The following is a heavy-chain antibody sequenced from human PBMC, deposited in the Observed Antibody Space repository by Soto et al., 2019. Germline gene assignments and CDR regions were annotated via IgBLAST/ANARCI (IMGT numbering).Heavy chain of an antibody. CDR1: GFTVSSNY. D-gene: IGHD2-15*01. CDR2: IQSGGPT. V-gene: IGHV3-66*01. CDR3: ARDDVLCDGVRCYGVPLDV. Sequence: EVHLVESGGGLVQPGGSLRLSCAASGFTVSSNYMSWVRQAPGKGLEWVSLIQSGGPTYYADSVKGRFTISRDTSENTLHLQMDSLRAEDTAVYSCARDDVLCDGVRCYGVPLDVCGKGTPVTVSS. J-gene: IGHJ6*04.